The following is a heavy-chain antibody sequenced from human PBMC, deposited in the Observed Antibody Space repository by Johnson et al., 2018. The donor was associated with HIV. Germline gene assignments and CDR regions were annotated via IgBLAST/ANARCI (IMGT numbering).Heavy chain of an antibody. Sequence: VQLVESGGGVVQPGGSLRLSCAASGFTFSSYDMHWVRQATGKGLEWVSAIGTAGDTYYPGSVKGRFTISRDNSNNTVSLQMHSLRAEDTAVYYCARDFESGSWPGTDAFEVWGQGTVVTVSS. CDR2: IGTAGDT. J-gene: IGHJ3*01. CDR1: GFTFSSYD. V-gene: IGHV3-13*01. CDR3: ARDFESGSWPGTDAFEV. D-gene: IGHD3-10*01.